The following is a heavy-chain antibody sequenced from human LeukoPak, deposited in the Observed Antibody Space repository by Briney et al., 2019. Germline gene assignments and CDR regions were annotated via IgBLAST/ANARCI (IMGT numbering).Heavy chain of an antibody. V-gene: IGHV3-23*01. CDR1: GFTFSNFA. CDR2: ISGSGGST. CDR3: AKSDRGYCSSTSCYTFDY. D-gene: IGHD2-2*02. J-gene: IGHJ4*02. Sequence: GGSLRLSCAASGFTFSNFAMNWVRQAPGKGLEWVSAISGSGGSTYYADSVKGRFTISRDNSKNTLYLQMNSLRAEDTAVYYCAKSDRGYCSSTSCYTFDYWGQGTLVTVSS.